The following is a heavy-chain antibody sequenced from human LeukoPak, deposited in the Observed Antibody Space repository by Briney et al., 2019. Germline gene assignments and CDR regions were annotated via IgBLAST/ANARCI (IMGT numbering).Heavy chain of an antibody. J-gene: IGHJ5*02. CDR3: ARGIWGYGEWSVRRRLTNWFDP. Sequence: SETLSLTCAVCGGSFSSYYWSWIRQPPGKGLEWRGDINHSGSTNYSPSLKSRVTISVDTSKKQFSLKLSSVTAADTAVYYCARGIWGYGEWSVRRRLTNWFDPWGQGTVVTVTA. CDR1: GGSFSSYY. D-gene: IGHD3-16*01. V-gene: IGHV4-34*01. CDR2: INHSGST.